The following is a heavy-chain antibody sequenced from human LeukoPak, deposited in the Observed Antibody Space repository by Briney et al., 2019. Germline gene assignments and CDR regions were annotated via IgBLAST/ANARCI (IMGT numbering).Heavy chain of an antibody. V-gene: IGHV1-18*01. D-gene: IGHD3-22*01. CDR1: GYTFTSYG. CDR3: ARDFPYYYDSSGYYRAHDY. J-gene: IGHJ4*02. CDR2: ISAYNGNT. Sequence: GASVKVSCKASGYTFTSYGISWVRQAPGQGLEWMGWISAYNGNTNYAQKLQGRVTMTTDTSTSTAYMELRSLRSDDTAVYYCARDFPYYYDSSGYYRAHDYWGQGTLVTVSS.